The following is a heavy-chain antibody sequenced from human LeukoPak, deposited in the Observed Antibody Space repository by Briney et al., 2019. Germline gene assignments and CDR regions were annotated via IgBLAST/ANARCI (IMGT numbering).Heavy chain of an antibody. D-gene: IGHD5-24*01. CDR1: GGTFSSYT. CDR2: IIPILGIA. CDR3: ARDQGLQGFVYYFDY. Sequence: SVKVSCKASGGTFSSYTISWVRQAPGQGLEWMGRIIPILGIANYAQKFQGRVTITADKSTSTAYMELSSLRSEDTAVYYCARDQGLQGFVYYFDYWGQGTLVTVSS. J-gene: IGHJ4*02. V-gene: IGHV1-69*04.